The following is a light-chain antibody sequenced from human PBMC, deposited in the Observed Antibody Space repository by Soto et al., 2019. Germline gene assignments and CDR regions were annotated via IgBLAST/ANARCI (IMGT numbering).Light chain of an antibody. CDR1: QSVSNN. V-gene: IGKV3-15*01. J-gene: IGKJ2*02. CDR3: QQYNNWPPCT. Sequence: ERGRTQSPATLSVSPGERATLSFMASQSVSNNLAWYQQKPGQAPRLLLYGASTRATGIPARFSGSGSGTEFTLTISSLQSEDFAVYYCQQYNNWPPCTFGQGTKVDIK. CDR2: GAS.